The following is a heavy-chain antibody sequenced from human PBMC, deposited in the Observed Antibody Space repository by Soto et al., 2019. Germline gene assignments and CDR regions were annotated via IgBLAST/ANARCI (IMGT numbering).Heavy chain of an antibody. J-gene: IGHJ4*02. CDR1: GGSISSGGYY. Sequence: QVQLQESGPGLVKPSQTLSLTCTVSGGSISSGGYYWSWIRQHPGKGLEWIGYIYYSGSTYYNPSLKSRVTISVETSKNQFSLKLSSVTAADTAVYYCARDTAYSSSWPGFDYWGQGTLVTVSS. V-gene: IGHV4-31*03. CDR3: ARDTAYSSSWPGFDY. D-gene: IGHD6-13*01. CDR2: IYYSGST.